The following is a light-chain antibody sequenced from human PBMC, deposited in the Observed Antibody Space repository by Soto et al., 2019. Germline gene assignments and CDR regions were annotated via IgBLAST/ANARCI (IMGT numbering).Light chain of an antibody. CDR1: SGHSSYA. J-gene: IGLJ3*02. Sequence: QSVLTQSPSASASLGASVRLTCTLSSGHSSYAIAWHQQQPEKGPRYLMKLNNDGSHSKGDGLPDRFSGSSSGAERYLTISSLQSEDEADYYCQTWGTGILVFGGGTKLTVL. V-gene: IGLV4-69*01. CDR2: LNNDGSH. CDR3: QTWGTGILV.